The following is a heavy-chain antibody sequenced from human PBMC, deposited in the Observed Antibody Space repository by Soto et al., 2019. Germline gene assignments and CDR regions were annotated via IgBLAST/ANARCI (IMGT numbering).Heavy chain of an antibody. D-gene: IGHD3-10*01. CDR2: SKNKADSYTT. Sequence: EVQLVESGGGLVQPGGSLRLSCAASGFTFSDHYMDWVRQAPGKGLEWVGRSKNKADSYTTEYAASVKGRFTILTDGSPNPPFLQMNSLKTARTTVYLCTVGAPGNAFGPAWGPGMLVTVSS. V-gene: IGHV3-72*01. CDR3: TVGAPGNAFGPA. J-gene: IGHJ4*02. CDR1: GFTFSDHY.